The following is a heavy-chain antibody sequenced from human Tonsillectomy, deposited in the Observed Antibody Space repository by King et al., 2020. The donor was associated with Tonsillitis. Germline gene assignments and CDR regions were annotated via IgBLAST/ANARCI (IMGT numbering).Heavy chain of an antibody. D-gene: IGHD2-15*01. V-gene: IGHV3-15*01. CDR2: IKSKTDGGTA. CDR3: TPAPYCSGGSCHPSVWFDP. J-gene: IGHJ5*02. CDR1: GFTFTNAW. Sequence: QLVQSGGGLVKPGGSLRLSCAASGFTFTNAWMTWVRQAPGKGLEWVGRIKSKTDGGTADYAAPVKGRFTISRDDSENTLYLQMNSLKTEDTAVYYCTPAPYCSGGSCHPSVWFDPWGQGTLVTVSS.